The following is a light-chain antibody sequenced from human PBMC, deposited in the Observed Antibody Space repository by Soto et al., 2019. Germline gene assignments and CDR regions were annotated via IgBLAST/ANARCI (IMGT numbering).Light chain of an antibody. CDR1: QGISSY. CDR3: QQSYSYPRT. V-gene: IGKV1-8*01. CDR2: AAS. Sequence: AIRMTQSPSSLSASTGDRVTITCRASQGISSYLAWYQQKPGKAPKLLIYAASTLQSGVPSRFSGSGSGTDFTLTISCLQSEDCATYSCQQSYSYPRTFGQGTKVEI. J-gene: IGKJ1*01.